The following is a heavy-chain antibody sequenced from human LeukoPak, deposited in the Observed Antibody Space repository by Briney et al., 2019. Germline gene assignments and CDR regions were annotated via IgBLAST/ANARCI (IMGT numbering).Heavy chain of an antibody. CDR2: IIPILGIA. CDR3: ARTEETSGSYYFDY. J-gene: IGHJ4*02. CDR1: GGTFSSYA. V-gene: IGHV1-69*04. D-gene: IGHD1-26*01. Sequence: ASVKVSCKASGGTFSSYAISWVRQAPGQGLEWMGRIIPILGIANYAQKFQGRVTMTADKSTSTAYMELSSLRSEDTAVYYCARTEETSGSYYFDYWGQGTLVTVSS.